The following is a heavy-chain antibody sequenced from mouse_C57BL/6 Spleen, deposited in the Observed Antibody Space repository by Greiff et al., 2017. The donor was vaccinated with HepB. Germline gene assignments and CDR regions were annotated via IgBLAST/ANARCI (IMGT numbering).Heavy chain of an antibody. D-gene: IGHD2-1*01. CDR1: GYTFTSYW. V-gene: IGHV1-69*01. CDR3: ALYYGKFAWFAY. Sequence: QVQLQQPGAELVMPGASVKLSCKASGYTFTSYWMHWVKQRPGQGLEWIGEIDPSDSYTNYNQKFKGKSTLTVDKSSSTAYMQLSSLTSEDSAVYYCALYYGKFAWFAYWGQGTLVTVSA. CDR2: IDPSDSYT. J-gene: IGHJ3*01.